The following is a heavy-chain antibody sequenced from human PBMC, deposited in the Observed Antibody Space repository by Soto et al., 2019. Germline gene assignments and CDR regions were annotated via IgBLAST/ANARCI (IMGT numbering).Heavy chain of an antibody. CDR3: ARALREELPIYYFDS. CDR2: IFWNDAR. Sequence: QVTLKESGPVLVKPTETLTLTCTVSEFSLSKARMGVSWIRQPPGKALEWLAHIFWNDARSYNTSLKSRLTISRDTSKSQVVLTLTNVDPVDTGTYFCARALREELPIYYFDSWGQGTLVTVSS. CDR1: EFSLSKARMG. D-gene: IGHD1-7*01. J-gene: IGHJ4*02. V-gene: IGHV2-26*02.